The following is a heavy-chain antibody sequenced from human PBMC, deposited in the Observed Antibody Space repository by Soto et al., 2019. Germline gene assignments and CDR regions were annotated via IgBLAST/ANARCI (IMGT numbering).Heavy chain of an antibody. J-gene: IGHJ6*03. Sequence: ASVKVSCKASGYTFTSYAMHWVRQAPGQRLEWMGWINAGNGNTKYSQKFQGRVTITRDTSASTAYMELSSLRSEDTAVYYCARVAARRSYYYYMDVWGKGTTVTISS. CDR3: ARVAARRSYYYYMDV. CDR2: INAGNGNT. V-gene: IGHV1-3*01. D-gene: IGHD6-6*01. CDR1: GYTFTSYA.